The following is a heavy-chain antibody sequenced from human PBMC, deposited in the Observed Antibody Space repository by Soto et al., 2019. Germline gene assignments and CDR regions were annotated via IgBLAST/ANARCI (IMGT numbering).Heavy chain of an antibody. CDR3: AREPPSLDS. J-gene: IGHJ4*02. V-gene: IGHV3-48*02. Sequence: QLVESGGGLVKPGGSLRLSCAASGFTFSDYPMNWVRQAPGKGLEWVSSIRTISSAIYFADSVRGRFTISRDNTRNSLYLQMTSLRDEDTAVYYCAREPPSLDSWGQGTLVTVSS. CDR2: IRTISSAI. CDR1: GFTFSDYP.